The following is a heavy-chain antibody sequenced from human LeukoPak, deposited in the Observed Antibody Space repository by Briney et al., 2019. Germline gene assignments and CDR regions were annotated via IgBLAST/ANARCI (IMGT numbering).Heavy chain of an antibody. CDR3: ARERDYDTYFDY. Sequence: GGSLRLSCAVSGFTASTHHRAWVRQAPGKGLEWVSVRQPGNVSYYADSVTGRFTTSTDSSKNTLFLQMRDLRAEDTALYYCARERDYDTYFDYWGQGTLVIVSS. D-gene: IGHD3-22*01. J-gene: IGHJ4*02. CDR1: GFTASTHH. CDR2: RQPGNVS. V-gene: IGHV3-53*01.